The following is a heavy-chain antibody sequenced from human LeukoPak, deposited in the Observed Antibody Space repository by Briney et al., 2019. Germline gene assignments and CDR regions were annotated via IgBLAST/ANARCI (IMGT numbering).Heavy chain of an antibody. CDR2: INTDGSST. Sequence: GGSLRLSCAASGFTFSSYWMHWVRQAPGKGLVWLSRINTDGSSTSYADSVKGRFTISRDNAKNTLYLQMNSLRAEDTAVYYCATRTGQLDYWGQGTLVTVSS. CDR3: ATRTGQLDY. J-gene: IGHJ4*02. V-gene: IGHV3-74*01. CDR1: GFTFSSYW. D-gene: IGHD7-27*01.